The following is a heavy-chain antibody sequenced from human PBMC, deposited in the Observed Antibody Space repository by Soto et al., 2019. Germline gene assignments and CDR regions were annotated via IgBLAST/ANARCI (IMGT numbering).Heavy chain of an antibody. Sequence: PGGSLRLSCAASGFTFSSYAMSWVRQAPGKGLEWVSAISGSGGSTYYADSVKGRFTISRDNSKNTLYLQMNSLRAEDTAVYYCAKALATLIVVVPAAMAVTDYWGQGTRVTVPS. CDR2: ISGSGGST. CDR1: GFTFSSYA. V-gene: IGHV3-23*01. CDR3: AKALATLIVVVPAAMAVTDY. D-gene: IGHD2-2*01. J-gene: IGHJ4*02.